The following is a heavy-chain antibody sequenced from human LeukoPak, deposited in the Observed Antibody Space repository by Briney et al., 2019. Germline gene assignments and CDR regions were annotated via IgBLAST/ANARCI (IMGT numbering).Heavy chain of an antibody. V-gene: IGHV3-48*04. J-gene: IGHJ4*02. CDR1: GFTFSSYS. Sequence: GSLRLSCAASGFTFSSYSMNWVRQAPGKGLEWVSYISNSGSTIFYADSVKGRFTISRDNAKNSLYLQMSSLRAEDTAVYYCARSRGGVTTWTPLDYWGQGTLVTVPS. D-gene: IGHD4-17*01. CDR3: ARSRGGVTTWTPLDY. CDR2: ISNSGSTI.